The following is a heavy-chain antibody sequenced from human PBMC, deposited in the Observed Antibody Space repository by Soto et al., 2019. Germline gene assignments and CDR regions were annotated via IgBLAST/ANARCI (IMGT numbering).Heavy chain of an antibody. J-gene: IGHJ5*02. V-gene: IGHV3-64D*06. CDR1: GFTFSSYA. D-gene: IGHD2-15*01. Sequence: PGGSLRLSCSASGFTFSSYAMHWVRQAPGKGLEYVSAISSNGGSTYYADSVKGRFTISRDNSKNTLYLQMSSLRAEDTAVYYCVGGYCSGGSCYEYLTWGQGTRVTAAS. CDR2: ISSNGGST. CDR3: VGGYCSGGSCYEYLT.